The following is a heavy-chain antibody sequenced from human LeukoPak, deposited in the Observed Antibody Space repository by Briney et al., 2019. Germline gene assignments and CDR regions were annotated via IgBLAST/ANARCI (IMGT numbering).Heavy chain of an antibody. CDR1: GYTLTELS. Sequence: GASVKVSCKVSGYTLTELSMHWVRQAPGKGLEWMGGFDPEDGETIYAQKFQGRVAMTEDTSTDTAYMELSSLRSEDTAVYYCATWTYTDYGDYGWFDPWGQGTLVTVSS. D-gene: IGHD4-17*01. J-gene: IGHJ5*02. CDR2: FDPEDGET. CDR3: ATWTYTDYGDYGWFDP. V-gene: IGHV1-24*01.